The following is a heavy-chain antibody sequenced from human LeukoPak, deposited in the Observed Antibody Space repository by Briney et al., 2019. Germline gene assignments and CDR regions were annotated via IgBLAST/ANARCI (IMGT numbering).Heavy chain of an antibody. CDR3: ARFAPLIAAAGRGDY. V-gene: IGHV1-2*02. Sequence: ASVKVSCKASGYTLTGYYMHWVRQAPGQGLEWMGWINPNSGGTNYAQKFQGRVTMTRDTSISTAYMELSRLRSDDTAVYYCARFAPLIAAAGRGDYWGQGTLVTVSS. CDR1: GYTLTGYY. CDR2: INPNSGGT. J-gene: IGHJ4*02. D-gene: IGHD6-13*01.